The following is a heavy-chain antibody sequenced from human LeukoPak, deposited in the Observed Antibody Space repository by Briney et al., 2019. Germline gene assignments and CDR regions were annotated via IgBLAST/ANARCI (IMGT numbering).Heavy chain of an antibody. CDR3: AKDSSSSFQNFDY. Sequence: GGSLRLSCAASGCTFDDYAMHWVRQAPGKGLEWVSGISWNSGSIGYADSVKGRFTISRDNAKNSLYLQMNSLRAEDMALYYCAKDSSSSFQNFDYWGQGTLVTVSS. CDR1: GCTFDDYA. D-gene: IGHD6-13*01. V-gene: IGHV3-9*03. J-gene: IGHJ4*02. CDR2: ISWNSGSI.